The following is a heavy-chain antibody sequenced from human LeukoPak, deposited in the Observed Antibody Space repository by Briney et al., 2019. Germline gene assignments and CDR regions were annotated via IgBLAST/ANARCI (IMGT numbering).Heavy chain of an antibody. D-gene: IGHD6-13*01. CDR1: GYTFTSYD. CDR3: ARDSSQQLVDY. V-gene: IGHV1-8*02. CDR2: MNPNSGNT. J-gene: IGHJ4*02. Sequence: GASVKVSCKASGYTFTSYDINWVRQATGQGLEWMGWMNPNSGNTGYAQKFQGRVTMTRDTSISTAYMELSRLRSDDTAVYYCARDSSQQLVDYWGQGTLVTVSS.